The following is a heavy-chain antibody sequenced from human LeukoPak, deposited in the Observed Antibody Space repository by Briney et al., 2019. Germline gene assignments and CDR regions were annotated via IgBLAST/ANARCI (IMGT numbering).Heavy chain of an antibody. V-gene: IGHV1-18*01. J-gene: IGHJ4*02. CDR1: GYTFTSYG. D-gene: IGHD6-6*01. CDR3: AREGRSIAANSYPY. Sequence: ASVKVSCKASGYTFTSYGINWVRQAPGQGLEWMGWISTYNGNTNYAQKLQGRVTMTRDTSTSTVYMELSSLRSEDTAVYYCAREGRSIAANSYPYWGQGTLVTVSS. CDR2: ISTYNGNT.